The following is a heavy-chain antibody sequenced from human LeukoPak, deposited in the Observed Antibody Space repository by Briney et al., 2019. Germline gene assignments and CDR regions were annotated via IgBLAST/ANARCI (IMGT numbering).Heavy chain of an antibody. CDR2: IKQDGSGK. D-gene: IGHD3-10*01. CDR1: GFTLISYW. V-gene: IGHV3-7*01. Sequence: PGGSLGLSCSASGFTLISYWRSWVRRAPGKGLEWVARIKQDGSGKHDVYCVKGRFTSSRDRARNSVYLQMNPLRAADTAAYYCARYTENPRRDLDYWGQGTLVTVSS. J-gene: IGHJ4*02. CDR3: ARYTENPRRDLDY.